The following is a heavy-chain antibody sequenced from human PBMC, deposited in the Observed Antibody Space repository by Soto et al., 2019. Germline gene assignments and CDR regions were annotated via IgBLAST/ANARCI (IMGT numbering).Heavy chain of an antibody. D-gene: IGHD1-20*01. Sequence: ASVKASCKASGGSNSSYIVSWVQQEHEQGLEWMGWMNPNSGNTGYAQKFQGRVTMTRNTSISTAYMELSSLRSEDTAVYYCARAGKNRYNWNAGDEPWHFDYWGQGTLVTVSS. CDR1: GGSNSSYI. J-gene: IGHJ4*02. CDR2: MNPNSGNT. V-gene: IGHV1-8*01. CDR3: ARAGKNRYNWNAGDEPWHFDY.